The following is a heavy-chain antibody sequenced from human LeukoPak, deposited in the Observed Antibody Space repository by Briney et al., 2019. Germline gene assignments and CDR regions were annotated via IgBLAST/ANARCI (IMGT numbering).Heavy chain of an antibody. CDR3: ARAPYDFWSGYNYYYMDV. J-gene: IGHJ6*03. CDR2: IWYDGSNK. CDR1: GFTFSSYG. V-gene: IGHV3-33*01. Sequence: GGSLRLSCAASGFTFSSYGMHWVRQAPGKGLEWVAVIWYDGSNKYYADSVKGRFTISRDNSENTLYLQMNSLRAEDTAVYYCARAPYDFWSGYNYYYMDVWGKGTTVTVSS. D-gene: IGHD3-3*01.